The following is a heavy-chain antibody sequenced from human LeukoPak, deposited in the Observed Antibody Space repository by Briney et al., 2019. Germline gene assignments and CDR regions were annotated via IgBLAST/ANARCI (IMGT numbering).Heavy chain of an antibody. CDR2: VNLQGGT. Sequence: TTSETLSLTCDVSGGSITQTNHWAWVRQPPGKGLEWIGEVNLQGGTNYNPSLLRRVAISVDTSANHVSLQMTSVTAADTAVYYCAREGGSYRPLDYSGQGTLVTVSS. D-gene: IGHD3-10*01. CDR1: GGSITQTNH. CDR3: AREGGSYRPLDY. V-gene: IGHV4-4*02. J-gene: IGHJ4*02.